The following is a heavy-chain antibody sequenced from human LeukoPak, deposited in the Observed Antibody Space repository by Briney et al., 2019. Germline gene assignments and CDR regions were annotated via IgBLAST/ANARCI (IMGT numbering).Heavy chain of an antibody. V-gene: IGHV3-23*01. D-gene: IGHD6-13*01. J-gene: IGHJ6*03. CDR3: AKRLAAAGSYYQYYYMDV. CDR1: GFTFSSYA. CDR2: ISGSGGST. Sequence: PGGSLRLSCAASGFTFSSYAMSWVRQAPGKGLEWVSAISGSGGSTYYADSVKGRFTISRDNSKNTLYLQMNSLRAEDTAVYYCAKRLAAAGSYYQYYYMDVWGKGTTVTISS.